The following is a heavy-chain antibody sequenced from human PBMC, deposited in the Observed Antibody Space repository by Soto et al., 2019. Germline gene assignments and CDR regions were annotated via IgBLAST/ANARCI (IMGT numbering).Heavy chain of an antibody. D-gene: IGHD6-19*01. CDR3: ARDKYTSGWLEGEGSFYYYYGMDV. V-gene: IGHV3-53*01. J-gene: IGHJ6*02. Sequence: GGSLRLSCAASDFTVISNYMNWVRQAPGKGLEWVSVIYSDGSTYYADSVKGRFTISRDSSKNTLYLQMSSLRAEDTAVYYCARDKYTSGWLEGEGSFYYYYGMDVWGQGTTVTVS. CDR2: IYSDGST. CDR1: DFTVISNY.